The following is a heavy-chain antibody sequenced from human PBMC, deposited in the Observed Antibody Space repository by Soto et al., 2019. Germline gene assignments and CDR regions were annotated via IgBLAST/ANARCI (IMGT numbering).Heavy chain of an antibody. CDR1: GYTFTSYD. D-gene: IGHD7-27*01. CDR2: MNPNSGNT. CDR3: ASLPWANYYYYGMDV. J-gene: IGHJ6*02. V-gene: IGHV1-8*01. Sequence: QVQLVQSGAEVKKPGASVKVSCKASGYTFTSYDINWVRQATGQGLEWMGRMNPNSGNTGYAQKFQGRVTMTRNTSISTAYMELSSLRSEDTAVYYCASLPWANYYYYGMDVWGQGTTVTVSS.